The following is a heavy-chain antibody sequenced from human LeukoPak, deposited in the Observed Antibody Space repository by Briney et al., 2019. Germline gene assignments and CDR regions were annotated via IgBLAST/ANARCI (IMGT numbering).Heavy chain of an antibody. CDR1: GFTFSDYY. V-gene: IGHV3-11*01. D-gene: IGHD3-10*01. CDR2: ISSSGSTI. J-gene: IGHJ5*02. CDR3: ARGQWFGELNPSGWFDP. Sequence: GGSLRLSCAASGFTFSDYYMSWIRRAPGKGLEWVSYISSSGSTIYYADSVKGRFTISRDNAKNSLYLQMNSLRAEDTAVYYCARGQWFGELNPSGWFDPWGQGTLVTVSS.